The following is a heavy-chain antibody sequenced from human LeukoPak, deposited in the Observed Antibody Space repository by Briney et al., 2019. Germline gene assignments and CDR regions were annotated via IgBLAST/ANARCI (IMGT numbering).Heavy chain of an antibody. J-gene: IGHJ3*02. CDR1: GGSISSYY. V-gene: IGHV4-59*08. Sequence: SETLSLTCTVSGGSISSYYWSWVRHPPGKGLEWIGYIYYSGSTNYNPSLKSRVTISVDTSKNQFSLKLSSVTAADTAVYYCARRVWGIAAAGTWAFDIWGQGTMVTVSS. CDR3: ARRVWGIAAAGTWAFDI. D-gene: IGHD6-13*01. CDR2: IYYSGST.